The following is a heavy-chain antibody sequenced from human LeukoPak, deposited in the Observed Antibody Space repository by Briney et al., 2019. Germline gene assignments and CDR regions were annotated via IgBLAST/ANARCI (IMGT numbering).Heavy chain of an antibody. Sequence: AGSLRLSCAASGFTFSSYSMNWVRQAPGKGLEWVSSISSSSSYIYYADSVKGRFTISRDNAKNSLYLQMNSLRAEDTAADYAARKWSAIQAAGTGGVCTWFDPWGQGTLVTVSS. D-gene: IGHD6-13*01. V-gene: IGHV3-21*01. CDR1: GFTFSSYS. J-gene: IGHJ5*02. CDR2: ISSSSSYI. CDR3: ARKWSAIQAAGTGGVCTWFDP.